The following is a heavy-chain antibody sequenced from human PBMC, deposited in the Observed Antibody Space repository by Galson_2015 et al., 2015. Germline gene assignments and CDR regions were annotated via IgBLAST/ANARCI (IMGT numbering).Heavy chain of an antibody. Sequence: SLRLSCAASGFTFKSYWMSWVRQAPGKGLEWVADIKEDGNEKYYVDSVKGRCTISRDNAKNSLYLQMNSLRAEDTAVYYCARVGYKAMNYWGQGTLVTVSS. J-gene: IGHJ4*02. D-gene: IGHD1-14*01. CDR1: GFTFKSYW. V-gene: IGHV3-7*03. CDR2: IKEDGNEK. CDR3: ARVGYKAMNY.